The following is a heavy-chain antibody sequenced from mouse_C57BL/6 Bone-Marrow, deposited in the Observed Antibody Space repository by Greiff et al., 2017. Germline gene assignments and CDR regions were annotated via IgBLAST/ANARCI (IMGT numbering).Heavy chain of an antibody. Sequence: QVQLQQPGAELVKPGASVKLSCKASGYTFTSYWMHWVKQRPGQGLEWIGMIHPNSGSTNYNEKFKSKATLTVDKSSSTAYMQLSSLTSEDSAVYYDAGRSSSYYYAMDYWGEGTSVTDAS. V-gene: IGHV1-64*01. CDR3: AGRSSSYYYAMDY. CDR1: GYTFTSYW. J-gene: IGHJ4*01. D-gene: IGHD1-1*01. CDR2: IHPNSGST.